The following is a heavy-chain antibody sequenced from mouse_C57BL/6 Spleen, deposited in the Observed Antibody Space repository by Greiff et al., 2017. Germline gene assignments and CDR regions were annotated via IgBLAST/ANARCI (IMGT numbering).Heavy chain of an antibody. J-gene: IGHJ4*01. D-gene: IGHD1-2*01. CDR3: TRSSFIGAMDY. CDR2: IYPGSGST. Sequence: VQLQQPGAELVKPGASVTMSCKASGYTFTSYWITWVQQRPGQGLEWIGDIYPGSGSTNYNEKFKSKATLTVDTSSSTAYLHLSPLTSEDCAVYFCTRSSFIGAMDYWGQGTSVTVSS. CDR1: GYTFTSYW. V-gene: IGHV1-55*01.